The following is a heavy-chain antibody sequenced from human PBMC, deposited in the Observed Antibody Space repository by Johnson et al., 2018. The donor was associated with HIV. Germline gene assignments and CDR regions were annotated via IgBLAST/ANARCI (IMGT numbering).Heavy chain of an antibody. CDR2: ISYDGSNK. Sequence: QVQLVESGGGVVRPGGSLRLSCAASGFTFDDCGMSWVRQGPGKGLEWVAVISYDGSNKYYADSVKGRFTISRDNSKNTLYLQMNSLRSEGTAVYYCAWSITMIVFTFDIWGQGTMVTVSS. V-gene: IGHV3-30*05. CDR3: AWSITMIVFTFDI. J-gene: IGHJ3*02. D-gene: IGHD3-22*01. CDR1: GFTFDDCG.